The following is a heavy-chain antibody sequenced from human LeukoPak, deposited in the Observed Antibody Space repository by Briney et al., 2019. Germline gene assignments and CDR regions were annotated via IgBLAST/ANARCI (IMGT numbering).Heavy chain of an antibody. J-gene: IGHJ4*02. D-gene: IGHD4-17*01. CDR3: ARDISTGTTGFDY. Sequence: GGSLRLSSAACGFTFSTYWMRWVRQAPGKGLVWVSRINGDGGSTSYADSGKGRFTISRDNAKNTLYLQMNSLRAEDTAVYYCARDISTGTTGFDYWGQGTLVTVSS. CDR1: GFTFSTYW. V-gene: IGHV3-74*01. CDR2: INGDGGST.